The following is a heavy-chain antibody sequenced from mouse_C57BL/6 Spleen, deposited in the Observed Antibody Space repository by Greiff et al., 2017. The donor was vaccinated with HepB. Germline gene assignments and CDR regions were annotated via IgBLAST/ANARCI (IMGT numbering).Heavy chain of an antibody. V-gene: IGHV1-74*01. CDR3: AITGPFYYFDY. J-gene: IGHJ2*01. Sequence: QVQLQQPGAELVKPGASVKVSCMASGYTFTSYWMHWVKQRPGQGLEWIGRIHPSDSDTNYNQKFKGKATLTVDKSSSTAYMQLSSLTSEDSAVYYCAITGPFYYFDYWGQGTTLTVSS. CDR1: GYTFTSYW. D-gene: IGHD3-1*01. CDR2: IHPSDSDT.